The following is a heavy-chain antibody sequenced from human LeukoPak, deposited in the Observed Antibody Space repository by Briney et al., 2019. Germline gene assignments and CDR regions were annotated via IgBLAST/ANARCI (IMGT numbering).Heavy chain of an antibody. J-gene: IGHJ5*01. V-gene: IGHV3-33*05. CDR3: ARAADTHFYWQT. CDR2: ILYDRVNR. CDR1: GFSFSSYG. D-gene: IGHD2/OR15-2a*01. Sequence: AGGSLRLSCVASGFSFSSYGMHWVRQAPGKGLEWVAGILYDRVNRYYANSVKGRFTVSRDTSENTLYLQMSSLRAEDTAVYYCARAADTHFYWQTWGQGALVTVSS.